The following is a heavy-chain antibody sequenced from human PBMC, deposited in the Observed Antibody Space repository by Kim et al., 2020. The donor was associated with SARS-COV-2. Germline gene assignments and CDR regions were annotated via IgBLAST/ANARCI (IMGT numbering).Heavy chain of an antibody. CDR1: GFTFDDYA. V-gene: IGHV3-9*01. CDR3: AKDQRDGGFGEPSAAQVYWYFDL. D-gene: IGHD3-10*01. CDR2: ISWNSGSI. Sequence: GGSLRLSCAASGFTFDDYAMHWVRQAPGKGLGWVSGISWNSGSIGYADSVKDRFTISRDNAKNSLYLQMNSLRAEDTALYYCAKDQRDGGFGEPSAAQVYWYFDLWGRATLVTVSS. J-gene: IGHJ2*01.